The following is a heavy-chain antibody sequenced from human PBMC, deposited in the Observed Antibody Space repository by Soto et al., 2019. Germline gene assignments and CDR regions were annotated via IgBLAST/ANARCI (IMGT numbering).Heavy chain of an antibody. J-gene: IGHJ4*02. V-gene: IGHV3-11*01. CDR2: INTLSSAI. CDR3: ARRLQWQLRPLDS. Sequence: QEHLMESGGGLVKPGGSLSLSCAGSGFIFSDYYITWIRRTPGKGLEWVSYINTLSSAIYYADSVKGWFTISRDNAKESVFLQMNRLRAEDTAVYYCARRLQWQLRPLDSWGRGTLVTVSS. CDR1: GFIFSDYY. D-gene: IGHD6-19*01.